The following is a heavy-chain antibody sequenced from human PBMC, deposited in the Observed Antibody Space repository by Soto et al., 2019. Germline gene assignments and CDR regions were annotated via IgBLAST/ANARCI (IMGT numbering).Heavy chain of an antibody. CDR2: IYHSGST. Sequence: QVQLQESGPGLVKPSGTLSLTCAVSGGSISSSNWWSWVRQPPGKGLEWIGEIYHSGSTNYNPSLKXQVXIXADKSKNQFSLKLSSVTAADTAVYYCARASAGDFDYWGQGTLVTVSS. J-gene: IGHJ4*02. D-gene: IGHD6-19*01. CDR3: ARASAGDFDY. V-gene: IGHV4-4*02. CDR1: GGSISSSNW.